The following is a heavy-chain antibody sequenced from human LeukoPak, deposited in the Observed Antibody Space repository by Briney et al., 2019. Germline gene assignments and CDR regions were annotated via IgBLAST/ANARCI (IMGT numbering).Heavy chain of an antibody. J-gene: IGHJ4*02. D-gene: IGHD3-3*01. V-gene: IGHV1-46*01. Sequence: ASVKVSCKASGYTFTSYYIHWARQAPGQGLEWMGIINPSGGSTSYAQKFQGRVTMTRDTSTSTVYMELSSLRSEDTAVYYCARDLEFGLVYFDYWSQGTLVTVSS. CDR1: GYTFTSYY. CDR3: ARDLEFGLVYFDY. CDR2: INPSGGST.